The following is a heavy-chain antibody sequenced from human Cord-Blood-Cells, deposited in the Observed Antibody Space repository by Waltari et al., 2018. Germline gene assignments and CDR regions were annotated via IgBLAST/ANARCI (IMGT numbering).Heavy chain of an antibody. CDR1: GCTSTSSA. J-gene: IGHJ4*02. CDR3: ASDPTGEGYFDY. V-gene: IGHV1-69*01. D-gene: IGHD7-27*01. Sequence: QAQLVQSGAEVKTPRSSLKVSCTASGCTSTSSAIRCVRKATGQGLEWMGEIIPIFGTANYAQKFQCRVTITADESTSTAYMELSSLRSEDTAVYYCASDPTGEGYFDYWGQGTLVTVSS. CDR2: IIPIFGTA.